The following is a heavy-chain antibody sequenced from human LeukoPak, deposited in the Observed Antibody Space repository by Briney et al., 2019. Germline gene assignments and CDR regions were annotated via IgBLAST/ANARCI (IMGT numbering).Heavy chain of an antibody. J-gene: IGHJ4*02. Sequence: ASVKVSCKASGYTFTSYAMNWVRQAPGQGLEWMGWINTNTGNPTYAHGFTGRFVFSLDTSVSTAYLQISSLKAEDTAVYYCASDSSGYYLLLDYWGQGTLVTVSS. CDR3: ASDSSGYYLLLDY. D-gene: IGHD3-22*01. CDR2: INTNTGNP. V-gene: IGHV7-4-1*02. CDR1: GYTFTSYA.